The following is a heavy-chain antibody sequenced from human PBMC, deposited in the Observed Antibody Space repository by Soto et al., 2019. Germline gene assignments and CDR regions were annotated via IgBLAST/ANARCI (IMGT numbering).Heavy chain of an antibody. J-gene: IGHJ4*02. CDR3: AAAILDF. V-gene: IGHV3-7*05. CDR2: INQNGSER. CDR1: GFMFSSYW. Sequence: EVELVESGGGLVQPGGSLRLSCAATGFMFSSYWMTWVRQAPGQGLEWVANINQNGSERYYVDSVEGRFTISRDNAKNSVFLQMENLRVEATAMYYCAAAILDFWGQGTLVSVSS. D-gene: IGHD2-21*01.